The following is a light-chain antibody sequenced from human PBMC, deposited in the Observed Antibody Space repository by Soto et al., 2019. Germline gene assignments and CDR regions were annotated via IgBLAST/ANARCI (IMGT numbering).Light chain of an antibody. V-gene: IGKV1-5*03. CDR2: KAS. CDR3: QQYNSYST. CDR1: QSISNW. J-gene: IGKJ2*01. Sequence: DIQMTQSPSTLSASVGDRVTITCWASQSISNWLAWYQQKPGKAPKLLIYKASSLESGVPSRFSGSGSGTEFTLTISSLQPDDFATYYCQQYNSYSTFGQGTKLEIK.